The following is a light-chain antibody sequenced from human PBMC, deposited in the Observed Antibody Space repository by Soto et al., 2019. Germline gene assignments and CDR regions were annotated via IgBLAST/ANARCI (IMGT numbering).Light chain of an antibody. CDR3: SSYTSSSFGEV. CDR2: DVS. CDR1: SSDVGGYNY. Sequence: QSALTQPASVSGPPGQSITISCTGTSSDVGGYNYVSWYQQHPGKAPKLMIYDVSNRPSGVSNRFSGSKSGNTASLTISGLQAEDEADYYCSSYTSSSFGEVFGTGTKVTVL. V-gene: IGLV2-14*01. J-gene: IGLJ1*01.